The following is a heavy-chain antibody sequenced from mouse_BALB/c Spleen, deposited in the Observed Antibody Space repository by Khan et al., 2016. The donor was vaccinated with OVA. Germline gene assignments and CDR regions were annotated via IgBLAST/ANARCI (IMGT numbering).Heavy chain of an antibody. V-gene: IGHV1-81*01. J-gene: IGHJ2*01. CDR1: GYTFTYYV. D-gene: IGHD2-3*01. CDR3: ARGDGYYVYFDY. Sequence: QVQLQQSGPELVKPGASVKMSCKASGYTFTYYVITWVKQRTGQGLEWIGEIYPGSDNAYYNERFKGKATLTADTSSNTTHMQLSSLTSEDSAVYFCARGDGYYVYFDYWGQGTTVTVSA. CDR2: IYPGSDNA.